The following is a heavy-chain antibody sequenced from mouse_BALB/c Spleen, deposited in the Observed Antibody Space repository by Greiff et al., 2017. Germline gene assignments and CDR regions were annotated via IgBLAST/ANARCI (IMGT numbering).Heavy chain of an antibody. D-gene: IGHD3-3*01. V-gene: IGHV1-37*01. CDR2: INPYNGDT. Sequence: VQLQQSGAELVRPGASVKLSCKASGYTFTSYWINWVKQRPGQGLEWIGRINPYNGDTFYNQKFKGKATLTVDKSSSTAHMELLSLTSEDSAVYYCGRSGGLYYFDYWGQGTTLTVSS. CDR3: GRSGGLYYFDY. J-gene: IGHJ2*01. CDR1: GYTFTSYW.